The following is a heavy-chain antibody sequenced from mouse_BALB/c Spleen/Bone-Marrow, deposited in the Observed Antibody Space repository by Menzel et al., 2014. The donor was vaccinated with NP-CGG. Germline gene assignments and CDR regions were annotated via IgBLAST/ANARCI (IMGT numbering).Heavy chain of an antibody. J-gene: IGHJ2*01. CDR2: IYPGDGDT. D-gene: IGHD1-1*01. Sequence: VQLQQSGAELVRPGSSVKISCKASGYAFSSYWMNWVKQRPGQGLEWIGQIYPGDGDTNYNGKFKGKATLTADKSSSTAYMQLSSLTSEDSAVYFCARRGYYGSSYYFDYRAKGTPLPVSS. V-gene: IGHV1-80*01. CDR1: GYAFSSYW. CDR3: ARRGYYGSSYYFDY.